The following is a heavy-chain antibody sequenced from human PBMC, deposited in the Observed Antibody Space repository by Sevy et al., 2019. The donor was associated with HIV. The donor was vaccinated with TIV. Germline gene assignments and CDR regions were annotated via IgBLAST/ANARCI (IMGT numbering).Heavy chain of an antibody. Sequence: GGSLRLSCAASGLTFSSYWMSWVRQAPGKGLEWVANIKQDGSEKYYVDSVKGRFTISRDNAKNSLYLQMNSLRAEDTAVYYCANMDLVQGAFDIWGQGTMVTVSS. CDR3: ANMDLVQGAFDI. V-gene: IGHV3-7*01. CDR2: IKQDGSEK. CDR1: GLTFSSYW. J-gene: IGHJ3*02. D-gene: IGHD2-2*03.